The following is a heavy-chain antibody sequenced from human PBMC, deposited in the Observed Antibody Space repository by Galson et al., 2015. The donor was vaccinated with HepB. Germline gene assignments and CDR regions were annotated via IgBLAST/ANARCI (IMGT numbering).Heavy chain of an antibody. CDR1: GFTVSSNY. J-gene: IGHJ6*02. D-gene: IGHD1-20*01. Sequence: SLRLSCAASGFTVSSNYMSWVRQVPGKGLEWVSLIYTGGRTYYADSVKGRFTISRDNSKNTLYLQMNSLRAEDTAVYYCARGRGYNWNDVFQYYYYYGMDVWGQGTTITVSS. CDR3: ARGRGYNWNDVFQYYYYYGMDV. V-gene: IGHV3-53*01. CDR2: IYTGGRT.